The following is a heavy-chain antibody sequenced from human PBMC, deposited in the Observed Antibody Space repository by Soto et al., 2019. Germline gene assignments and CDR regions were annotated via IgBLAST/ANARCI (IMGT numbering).Heavy chain of an antibody. J-gene: IGHJ4*02. CDR3: ARDGPSTGTVVGKWGSSFDY. V-gene: IGHV3-23*01. CDR2: FIGSGGST. Sequence: GGSLRLSCAASGFTFSSYAMSWVRQAPGKRLEWVSVFIGSGGSTYYADSLKGRFTISRDNSNNTLFLQMNSLRSEDTAVYYCARDGPSTGTVVGKWGSSFDYWGQGTLVTVSS. CDR1: GFTFSSYA. D-gene: IGHD1-1*01.